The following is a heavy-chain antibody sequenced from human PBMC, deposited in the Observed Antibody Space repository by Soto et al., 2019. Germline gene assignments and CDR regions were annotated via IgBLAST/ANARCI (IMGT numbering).Heavy chain of an antibody. CDR1: GGTFSSYA. Sequence: SVKVSCKASGGTFSSYAISWVRQAPGQGLEWMGGIIPIFGTANYAQKFQGRVTITADESTSTAYMELSSLRSEDTAVYYCARSRWAGYYDFCPYGMDVWGQGTTVTVSS. V-gene: IGHV1-69*13. J-gene: IGHJ6*02. D-gene: IGHD3-3*01. CDR2: IIPIFGTA. CDR3: ARSRWAGYYDFCPYGMDV.